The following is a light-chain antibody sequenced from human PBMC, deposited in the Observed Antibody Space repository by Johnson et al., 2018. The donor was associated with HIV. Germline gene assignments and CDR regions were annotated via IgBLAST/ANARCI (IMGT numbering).Light chain of an antibody. CDR3: GTWDSSLSANV. CDR2: ENV. V-gene: IGLV1-51*02. Sequence: QSVLTQPPSVSAAPGQKVTISCSGSSSNIGNNYVSWYQQLPGTAPKLLVYENVKRPSGIPDRFSGSKSGTSATLGITGLQTGDAADYYCGTWDSSLSANVFGTGTKVTFL. J-gene: IGLJ1*01. CDR1: SSNIGNNY.